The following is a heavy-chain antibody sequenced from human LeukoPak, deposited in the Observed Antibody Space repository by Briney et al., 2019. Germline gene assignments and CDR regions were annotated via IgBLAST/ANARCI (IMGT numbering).Heavy chain of an antibody. D-gene: IGHD6-13*01. CDR1: GYSISSGYY. CDR2: IYHSGST. J-gene: IGHJ4*02. V-gene: IGHV4-38-2*02. Sequence: SETLSLTCTVSGYSISSGYYWGWIRQPPRKGLEWIGSIYHSGSTYYNPSLKSRVTISVDTSKNQFSLKLSSVTAADTAVYYCARGVVAAAGRTFDFWGQGTLVTVSS. CDR3: ARGVVAAAGRTFDF.